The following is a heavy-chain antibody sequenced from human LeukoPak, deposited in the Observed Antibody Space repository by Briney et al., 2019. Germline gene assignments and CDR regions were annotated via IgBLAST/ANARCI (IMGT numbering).Heavy chain of an antibody. J-gene: IGHJ4*02. D-gene: IGHD3-22*01. CDR2: ISSSGSTI. V-gene: IGHV3-11*01. Sequence: GGSLRLSCAASGFTVSSNYMSWVRQAPGKGLEWVSYISSSGSTIYYADSVKGRFTISRDNAKNSLYLQMNSLRAEDTAVYYCARWRGYYDSSGYYSGDYFDYWGQGTLVTVSS. CDR3: ARWRGYYDSSGYYSGDYFDY. CDR1: GFTVSSNY.